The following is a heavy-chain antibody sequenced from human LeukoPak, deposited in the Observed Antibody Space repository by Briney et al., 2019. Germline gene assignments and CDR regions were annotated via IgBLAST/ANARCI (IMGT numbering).Heavy chain of an antibody. CDR3: AIDYGSDVYYKRDF. V-gene: IGHV5-51*01. D-gene: IGHD3-10*01. Sequence: GESLKISCKGSGYNFINYWIGWVRQLPGKGLEWMGIIYPDDSNTRYSQSFQGQVTISADTSINTAYLQWSRLKASDTAMYYCAIDYGSDVYYKRDFWGQGTLVTVSS. J-gene: IGHJ4*02. CDR1: GYNFINYW. CDR2: IYPDDSNT.